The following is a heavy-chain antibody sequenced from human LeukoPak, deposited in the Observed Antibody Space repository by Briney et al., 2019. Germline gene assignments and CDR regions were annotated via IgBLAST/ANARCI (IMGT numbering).Heavy chain of an antibody. D-gene: IGHD4-11*01. V-gene: IGHV3-74*01. CDR3: ARAISYTNYGMDV. J-gene: IGHJ6*02. Sequence: QPGGSLRLSCAASGFTFSNYWVHWVRQAPGKGLVWVSRINPDGSTINYADSVKGRFTISRDNAKNTLYLQMNSLRAEDTAVYYCARAISYTNYGMDVWGQGTTVTVSS. CDR2: INPDGSTI. CDR1: GFTFSNYW.